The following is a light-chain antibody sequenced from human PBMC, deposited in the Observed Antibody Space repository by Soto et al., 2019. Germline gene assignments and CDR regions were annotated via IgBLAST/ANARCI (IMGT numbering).Light chain of an antibody. V-gene: IGKV1-5*03. Sequence: DIQMTQSPSTLSASVGDRVTITCRASQSIVSWLAWYQQKPGKAPELLIYKASSLQNGVPSRFSGSGSVTEFIFTISSLQPDDIATYYCQQYHRYWTFGQGTKVEIK. CDR2: KAS. CDR1: QSIVSW. J-gene: IGKJ1*01. CDR3: QQYHRYWT.